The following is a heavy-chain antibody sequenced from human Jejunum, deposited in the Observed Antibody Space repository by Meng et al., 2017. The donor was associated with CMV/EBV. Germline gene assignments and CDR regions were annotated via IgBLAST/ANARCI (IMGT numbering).Heavy chain of an antibody. CDR3: AHFVGGYYPSRPDY. V-gene: IGHV2-5*02. D-gene: IGHD1-26*01. J-gene: IGHJ4*02. CDR2: IYWDDDK. Sequence: ITLKECVPTLVKPTQTLTLTCAFSGLSSISSGVGVGWIRQPPGKALEWLALIYWDDDKRYSPSLRSRLTITKDTSKNEVVLTMTNMDPVDTGTYYCAHFVGGYYPSRPDYWGQGTLVTVSS. CDR1: GLSSISSGVG.